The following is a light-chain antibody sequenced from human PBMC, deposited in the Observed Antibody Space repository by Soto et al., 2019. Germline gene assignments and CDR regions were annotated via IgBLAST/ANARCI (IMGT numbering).Light chain of an antibody. Sequence: DIQMTQSTSTLSASVGDRVTITCRASQSISTWLAWYQQKPGKAPKLLIYKASSLRNGVPSRFSGSGSGTEFTLTIYSLQPDDFARYYCQQYNGYPHTFGQGTKLEIK. CDR1: QSISTW. CDR3: QQYNGYPHT. V-gene: IGKV1-5*03. CDR2: KAS. J-gene: IGKJ2*01.